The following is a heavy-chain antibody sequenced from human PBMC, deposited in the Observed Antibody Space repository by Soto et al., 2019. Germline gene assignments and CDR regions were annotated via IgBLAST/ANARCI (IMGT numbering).Heavy chain of an antibody. CDR2: ISSSGSTI. CDR3: TRVGSFVGILLTHDY. D-gene: IGHD3-16*01. J-gene: IGHJ4*02. CDR1: GFTFSDYY. V-gene: IGHV3-11*01. Sequence: PGGSLRLSCAASGFTFSDYYMSWIRQAPGKGLEWVSYISSSGSTIYYADSVKGRFTISRDNAKNSLYLQMNSLRAEDTAVYYCTRVGSFVGILLTHDYWGQGTLVTVSS.